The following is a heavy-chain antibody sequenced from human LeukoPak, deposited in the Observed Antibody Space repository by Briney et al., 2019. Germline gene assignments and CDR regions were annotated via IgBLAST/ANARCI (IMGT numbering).Heavy chain of an antibody. CDR1: GFTFSSYA. V-gene: IGHV3-43D*03. CDR3: AKDKGVRRRWLQLRNYYMDV. CDR2: ISWDGGST. J-gene: IGHJ6*03. D-gene: IGHD5-24*01. Sequence: PGGSLRLSCAASGFTFSSYAMSWVRQAPGKGLEWVSLISWDGGSTYYADSVKGRFTISRDNSKNALYLQMNSLRAEDTALYYCAKDKGVRRRWLQLRNYYMDVWGKGTTVTVSS.